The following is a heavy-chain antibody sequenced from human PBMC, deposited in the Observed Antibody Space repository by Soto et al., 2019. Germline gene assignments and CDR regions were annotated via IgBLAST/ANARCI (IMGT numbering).Heavy chain of an antibody. V-gene: IGHV3-43D*03. D-gene: IGHD6-19*01. CDR2: ISWDGGST. CDR3: AKDSAGWLGGYYYGMDV. J-gene: IGHJ6*02. Sequence: GGSLRLSCAASGFTFDDYAMHWVRQAPGKGLEWVSLISWDGGSTDYADSVKGRFTISRDNSKNSLYLQMNSLRAEDNALYYCAKDSAGWLGGYYYGMDVWGQGTTVTVSS. CDR1: GFTFDDYA.